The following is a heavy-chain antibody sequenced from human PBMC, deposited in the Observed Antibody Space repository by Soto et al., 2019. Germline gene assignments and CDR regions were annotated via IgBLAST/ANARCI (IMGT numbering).Heavy chain of an antibody. Sequence: ASVKVSCKASGYTFTSYGISWVRQAPGQGLEWMGWISAYNGNTNYAQKLQGRVTMTTDTSTSTAYMELRSLRSDDTAVYYCARDRPDSSGWLTYYYYGMDVWGQGTTVTVSS. V-gene: IGHV1-18*01. CDR1: GYTFTSYG. CDR2: ISAYNGNT. CDR3: ARDRPDSSGWLTYYYYGMDV. D-gene: IGHD6-19*01. J-gene: IGHJ6*02.